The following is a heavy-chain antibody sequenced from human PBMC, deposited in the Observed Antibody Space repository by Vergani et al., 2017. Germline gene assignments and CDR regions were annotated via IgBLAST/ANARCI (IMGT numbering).Heavy chain of an antibody. CDR2: ISSSSSYI. J-gene: IGHJ6*02. CDR3: ARVLEAAISQTPMDV. D-gene: IGHD3-3*01. V-gene: IGHV3-21*01. CDR1: GFTFSSYA. Sequence: EVQLLESGGGLVQPGGSLRLSCAASGFTFSSYAMSWVRQAPGKGLEWVSSISSSSSYIYYADSVKGRFTISRDNAKNSLYLQMNSLRAEDTAVYYCARVLEAAISQTPMDVWGQGTTVTVSS.